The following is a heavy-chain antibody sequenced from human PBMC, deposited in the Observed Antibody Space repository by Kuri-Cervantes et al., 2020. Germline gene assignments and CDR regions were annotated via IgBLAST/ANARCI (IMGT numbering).Heavy chain of an antibody. CDR2: IYTTGST. D-gene: IGHD2-15*01. CDR3: ARGRVAATTSYYFDF. J-gene: IGHJ4*02. V-gene: IGHV4-4*07. CDR1: GVSITSHY. Sequence: ESLKISCDVSGVSITSHYWSWIRQPAGKGLEWIGRIYTTGSTQYNASLKTRVAMSLDKSKNQLSLKLKSVTAADTAVYYCARGRVAATTSYYFDFWGQGTLVTVSS.